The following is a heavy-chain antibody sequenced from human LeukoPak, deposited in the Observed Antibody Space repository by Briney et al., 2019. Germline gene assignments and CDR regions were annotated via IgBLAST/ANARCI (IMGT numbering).Heavy chain of an antibody. CDR1: GFTFSSYG. J-gene: IGHJ4*02. D-gene: IGHD2-2*01. CDR3: AKDEGDCSSTSCYHDY. Sequence: TGGSLRLSCAASGFTFSSYGMHWVRQAPGKGLEWVALISYDGSNKYYADSVKGRFTISRDNSKNTLYLQMNSLRAEDTAVYYCAKDEGDCSSTSCYHDYWGQGTLVTVYS. V-gene: IGHV3-30*18. CDR2: ISYDGSNK.